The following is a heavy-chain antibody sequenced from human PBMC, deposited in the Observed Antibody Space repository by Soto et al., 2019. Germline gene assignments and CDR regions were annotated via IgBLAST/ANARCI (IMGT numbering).Heavy chain of an antibody. Sequence: QVQLVESGGGVVQPGRSLRLSCAASGFTFSSYGMHWVRQAPGKGLEWVAVIWYDGSNKYYADSVKGRFTISRDNSKNTLYLQMNSLRAEVTAVYYCARDPGDGYNYFDYWGQGTLVTVSS. D-gene: IGHD5-12*01. CDR1: GFTFSSYG. CDR2: IWYDGSNK. V-gene: IGHV3-33*01. J-gene: IGHJ4*02. CDR3: ARDPGDGYNYFDY.